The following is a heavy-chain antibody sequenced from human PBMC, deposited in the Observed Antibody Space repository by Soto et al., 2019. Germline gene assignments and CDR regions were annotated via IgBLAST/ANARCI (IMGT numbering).Heavy chain of an antibody. J-gene: IGHJ4*02. CDR3: ARNQPVTTLGY. Sequence: EVQLVETGGGLIQPGGSLRLSCAASGFTVSNNYMSWVRQAPGKGLECVSIISSGGTTYYADSVRGRFTISRDHSKNTLYLQMNSLRADDTAVYFCARNQPVTTLGYWGQGTLVTVSS. CDR1: GFTVSNNY. V-gene: IGHV3-53*02. D-gene: IGHD4-17*01. CDR2: ISSGGTT.